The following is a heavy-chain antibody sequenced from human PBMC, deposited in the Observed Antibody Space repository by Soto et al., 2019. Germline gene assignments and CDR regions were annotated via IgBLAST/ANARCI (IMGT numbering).Heavy chain of an antibody. CDR3: TRDLDIGHSGYGQSKA. CDR1: GSSISSYY. V-gene: IGHV4-59*01. CDR2: VYSSGST. J-gene: IGHJ6*02. Sequence: SETLSLTCPISGSSISSYYWSWIRQPPGKGLVGIGYVYSSGSTNYNPSLNTRVLISRDTPGNQFSLKXNSVTAADTAVYYCTRDLDIGHSGYGQSKAWGQAKTVSVS. D-gene: IGHD5-12*01.